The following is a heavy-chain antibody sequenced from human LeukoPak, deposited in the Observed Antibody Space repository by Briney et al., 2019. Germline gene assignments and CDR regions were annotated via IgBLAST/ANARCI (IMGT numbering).Heavy chain of an antibody. CDR2: IYYSGST. CDR3: ARHVKGLGYPYAFDI. V-gene: IGHV4-59*08. J-gene: IGHJ3*02. Sequence: SETLSLTCTVYGGSISSYYWSWIRQPPGKGLEWIGYIYYSGSTNYNPSLKSRVTISVDTSKNQFSLKLSSVTAADTAVYYCARHVKGLGYPYAFDIWGQGTMVTVSS. CDR1: GGSISSYY. D-gene: IGHD2-15*01.